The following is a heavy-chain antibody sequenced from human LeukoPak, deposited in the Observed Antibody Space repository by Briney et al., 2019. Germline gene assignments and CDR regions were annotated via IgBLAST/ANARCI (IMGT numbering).Heavy chain of an antibody. Sequence: SVKVSCKASALTFSRSALQWVRQARGQRLEWIGWIVVGSGNTNYAQKFQERVTITRDMSTSTAYMELSSLRSEDTAVYYCAAEERMTSLAFDIWGQGTMVTVSS. D-gene: IGHD4-11*01. CDR1: ALTFSRSA. CDR3: AAEERMTSLAFDI. J-gene: IGHJ3*02. V-gene: IGHV1-58*01. CDR2: IVVGSGNT.